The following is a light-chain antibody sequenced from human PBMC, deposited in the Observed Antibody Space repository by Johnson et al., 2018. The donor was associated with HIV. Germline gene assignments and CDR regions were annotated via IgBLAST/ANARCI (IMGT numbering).Light chain of an antibody. Sequence: QSVLTQPPSVSAAPGQKVTISCSGSSSNIGTNYVSWYQQVPGTAPKLLIFDNNKRPSGIPDRFSGSKSGTSAPLAITGLQTGDEADYYCGTWDSTLSAYVFGTGTKVTVL. V-gene: IGLV1-51*01. CDR2: DNN. CDR3: GTWDSTLSAYV. CDR1: SSNIGTNY. J-gene: IGLJ1*01.